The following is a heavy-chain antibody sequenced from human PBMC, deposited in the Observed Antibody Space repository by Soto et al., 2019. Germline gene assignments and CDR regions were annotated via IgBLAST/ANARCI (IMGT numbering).Heavy chain of an antibody. CDR3: ARGDVYGGYVSRNSWIDY. Sequence: QVQLVQSGAEVKKPGSSVKVSCKASGGTFSSYAISWVRQAPGQGLEWVAVISYDGSNKYYADSVKGRFTISRDNSKNTLYLQMNSLRAEDTAVYYCARGDVYGGYVSRNSWIDYWGQGTLVTVSS. J-gene: IGHJ4*02. CDR1: GGTFSSYA. CDR2: ISYDGSNK. V-gene: IGHV3-30*16. D-gene: IGHD5-12*01.